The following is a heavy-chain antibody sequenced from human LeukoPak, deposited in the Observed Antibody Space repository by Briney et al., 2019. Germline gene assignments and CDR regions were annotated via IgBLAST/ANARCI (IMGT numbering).Heavy chain of an antibody. J-gene: IGHJ4*02. CDR3: ARDRYYDSGNYYN. D-gene: IGHD3-10*01. CDR1: GGSISNYY. V-gene: IGHV4-59*01. Sequence: SETLSLTCTVSGGSISNYYWNWLRQPPGKGLEWIGYIYYSGSTNYNPSLKSRVTISVDTSKNQFSLKLSSVTAADTAVYYCARDRYYDSGNYYNWGQGTLVTVSS. CDR2: IYYSGST.